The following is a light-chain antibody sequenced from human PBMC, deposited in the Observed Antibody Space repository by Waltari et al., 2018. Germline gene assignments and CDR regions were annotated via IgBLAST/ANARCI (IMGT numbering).Light chain of an antibody. Sequence: DIVMTQSPDSLAVSLGERATIHCKSSQSLLYSSNNKNSLTWYQQKPGQPPKLLLYWAATRGSGVPDRFSGSGSGTDFTITISSLQAEDVAVYYCQQYYTTPMYTFGQGTKLEIK. J-gene: IGKJ2*01. V-gene: IGKV4-1*01. CDR1: QSLLYSSNNKNS. CDR2: WAA. CDR3: QQYYTTPMYT.